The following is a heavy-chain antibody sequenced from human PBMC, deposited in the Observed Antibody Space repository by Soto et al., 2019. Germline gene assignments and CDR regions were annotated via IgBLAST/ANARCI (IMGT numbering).Heavy chain of an antibody. Sequence: QAQLVQSGAEVKKPGASVKVSCKASGYTFNTYAITWVRQAPGQGLEWVGWISAYNGDTSSAQSLQGRVTMTTDTSTNTAYMELRSLRNDDKAVYYCAINTVYMDVGGQGTSVTVSS. J-gene: IGHJ6*02. CDR3: AINTVYMDV. V-gene: IGHV1-18*01. CDR2: ISAYNGDT. CDR1: GYTFNTYA.